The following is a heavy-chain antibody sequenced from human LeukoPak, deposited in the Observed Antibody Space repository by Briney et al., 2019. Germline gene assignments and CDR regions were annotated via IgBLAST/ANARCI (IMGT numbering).Heavy chain of an antibody. D-gene: IGHD2-2*01. J-gene: IGHJ4*02. Sequence: PGGSLRLSRAASGFAFSRYSMNWVRQAPGKGLEWVSSITTGSSYIYYADSVKGRFTISRDNAKNSLYLQMNSLRAEDTAVYYCAATSTTGVVPAEGWGQGTLVTVSS. CDR3: AATSTTGVVPAEG. CDR1: GFAFSRYS. CDR2: ITTGSSYI. V-gene: IGHV3-21*06.